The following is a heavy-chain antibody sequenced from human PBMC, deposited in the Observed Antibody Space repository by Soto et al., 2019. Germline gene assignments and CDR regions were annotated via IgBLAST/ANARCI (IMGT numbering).Heavy chain of an antibody. D-gene: IGHD3-10*01. Sequence: GGSLRLSCAASGFTFRSYAIHWVLQAPGKGLEWVAVISRDGTNKYYVDSVKGRFTISRDNSKDTVYLQMNSLRDEDSAMFHCARSRSGAVADYFDFWGQGTLVTVSS. J-gene: IGHJ4*02. CDR2: ISRDGTNK. V-gene: IGHV3-30*04. CDR3: ARSRSGAVADYFDF. CDR1: GFTFRSYA.